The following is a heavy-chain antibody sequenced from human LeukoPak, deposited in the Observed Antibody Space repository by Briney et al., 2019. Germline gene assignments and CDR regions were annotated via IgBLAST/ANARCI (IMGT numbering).Heavy chain of an antibody. CDR2: IKQDGSEK. Sequence: GGSLRLSCAASGFTFSSYWMSCVRQAPGKGLEWVANIKQDGSEKYYVDSVKGRFTISRDNAKNSLYLQMNSLRAEDTAVYYCARRRCSSASCFFDYWGQGTLVTVAS. D-gene: IGHD2-2*01. CDR1: GFTFSSYW. V-gene: IGHV3-7*01. CDR3: ARRRCSSASCFFDY. J-gene: IGHJ4*02.